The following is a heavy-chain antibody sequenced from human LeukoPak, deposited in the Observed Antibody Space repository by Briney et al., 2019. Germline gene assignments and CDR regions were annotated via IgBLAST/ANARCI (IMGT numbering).Heavy chain of an antibody. D-gene: IGHD3/OR15-3a*01. V-gene: IGHV4-4*07. J-gene: IGHJ3*02. CDR2: IYTDGST. Sequence: PSETLSLTCTVSADSISNYHWSWIRQPAGEGLEWIGRIYTDGSTRNNPSLKSRVTISVDTSKNQFSLKLTSVTAADTAVYYCARHLDWDSGGDAFDIWGQGTMVTVSS. CDR1: ADSISNYH. CDR3: ARHLDWDSGGDAFDI.